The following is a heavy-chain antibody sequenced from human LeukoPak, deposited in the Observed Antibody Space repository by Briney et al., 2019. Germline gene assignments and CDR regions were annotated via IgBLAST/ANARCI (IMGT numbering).Heavy chain of an antibody. CDR3: ARAPATYAVSPGAFDV. CDR2: ISGSGSTK. V-gene: IGHV3-11*04. Sequence: PGGSLRLSCAASGFTFGDFFMTWIRQAPGKGLEWVSYISGSGSTKFYADSVKGRFTISRDNAKDSLYLQMSSLRLEDTALYYCARAPATYAVSPGAFDVWGHGTMVTVSS. CDR1: GFTFGDFF. D-gene: IGHD2-8*01. J-gene: IGHJ3*01.